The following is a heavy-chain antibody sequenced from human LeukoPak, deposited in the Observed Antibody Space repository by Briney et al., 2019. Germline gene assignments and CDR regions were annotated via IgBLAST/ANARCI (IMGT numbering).Heavy chain of an antibody. J-gene: IGHJ3*02. CDR2: IYYSGST. D-gene: IGHD3-9*01. CDR1: GGSISSYY. Sequence: SETLSLTCTVSGGSISSYYWSWIRQPPGKGLEWIGYIYYSGSTNYNPSLKSRVTISVDTSKNQFSLKLSSVTAADTAVYYCARHFDSYSDAFDIWGQGTMVTVSS. CDR3: ARHFDSYSDAFDI. V-gene: IGHV4-59*08.